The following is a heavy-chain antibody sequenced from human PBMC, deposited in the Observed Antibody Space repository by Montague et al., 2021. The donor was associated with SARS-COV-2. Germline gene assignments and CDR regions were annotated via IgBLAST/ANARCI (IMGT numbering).Heavy chain of an antibody. D-gene: IGHD1-1*01. V-gene: IGHV3-21*01. Sequence: SLRLSCAASGFTFSTYTMNWVRQAPGKGLEWVSSISRDSNWIYYADSLRGRFTISRDNAKDSLYLQLNSLTAEDTAVYYCARSGNFGTFLYRTPDHWGQGTLVTVSS. CDR1: GFTFSTYT. CDR3: ARSGNFGTFLYRTPDH. CDR2: ISRDSNWI. J-gene: IGHJ4*02.